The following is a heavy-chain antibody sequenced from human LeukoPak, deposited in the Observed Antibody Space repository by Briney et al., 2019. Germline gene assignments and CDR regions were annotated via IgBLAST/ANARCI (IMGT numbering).Heavy chain of an antibody. Sequence: SETLSLTYTVSGGSVSSHYWTWIRQPPGKGLQWVAYTNHVGSTDYNPSLKSRVTISVDTSKNQFSLKLSSVTAADTDVYYCARHYDGRGSGSYYEDYWGQGTLVIVSS. CDR1: GGSVSSHY. V-gene: IGHV4-59*08. D-gene: IGHD1-26*01. CDR3: ARHYDGRGSGSYYEDY. CDR2: TNHVGST. J-gene: IGHJ4*02.